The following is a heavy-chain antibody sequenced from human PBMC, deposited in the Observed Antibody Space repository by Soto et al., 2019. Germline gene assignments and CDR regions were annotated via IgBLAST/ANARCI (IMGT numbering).Heavy chain of an antibody. CDR1: GFTFSSYA. CDR2: ISGGGETT. Sequence: EVQLLESGGGLVQPGGSLRLSCAASGFTFSSYAMWWVRQXPXXXXECGAGISGGGETTYYADAVKGRFTISRDNSKXXXXXXXXXXXXXXXXXXXXAFTSGSGSYYFDYWGQGTLVTVSS. V-gene: IGHV3-23*01. J-gene: IGHJ4*02. D-gene: IGHD3-10*01. CDR3: AFTSGSGSYYFDY.